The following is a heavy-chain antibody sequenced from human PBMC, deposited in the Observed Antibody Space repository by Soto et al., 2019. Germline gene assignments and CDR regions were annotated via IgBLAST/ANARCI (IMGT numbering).Heavy chain of an antibody. Sequence: PSETLSLTCAVYGGSFSGYYRSWIRQPPGKGLEWIGEINHSGSTNYNPSLKSRVTISVDTSKNQFSLKLGSVTAADTAVYYCAGSPVATIYGGYFDYWGQGTLVTVSS. D-gene: IGHD5-12*01. CDR2: INHSGST. J-gene: IGHJ4*02. V-gene: IGHV4-34*01. CDR3: AGSPVATIYGGYFDY. CDR1: GGSFSGYY.